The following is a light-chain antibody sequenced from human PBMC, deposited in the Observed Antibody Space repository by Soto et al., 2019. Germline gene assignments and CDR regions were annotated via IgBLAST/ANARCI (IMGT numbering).Light chain of an antibody. Sequence: QSALTQPASVSGSPGQSITISCTGTSSDVGSYDFVSWYQQHPGKAPKLLIYEVNNRPSGVSNRFSGSKSGSTASLTISGLQAEDESDYYCSSYTSSSIPYVFGTGTKLTVL. CDR3: SSYTSSSIPYV. CDR1: SSDVGSYDF. CDR2: EVN. J-gene: IGLJ1*01. V-gene: IGLV2-14*01.